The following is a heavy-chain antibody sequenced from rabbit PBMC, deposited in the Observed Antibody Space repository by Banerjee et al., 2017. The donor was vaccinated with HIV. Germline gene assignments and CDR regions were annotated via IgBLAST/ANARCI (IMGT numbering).Heavy chain of an antibody. J-gene: IGHJ4*01. V-gene: IGHV1S40*01. CDR1: GFSLSDNY. Sequence: QSLEESGGDLVKPGASLTLTCTASGFSLSDNYMCWVRQAPGKGLEWIACINTSSGNTVYASWAKGRFTISETSSTTVTLQMTSLTAADTATYFCARDGFGTGPDYDLWGPGTLVTVS. CDR3: ARDGFGTGPDYDL. D-gene: IGHD7-1*01. CDR2: INTSSGNT.